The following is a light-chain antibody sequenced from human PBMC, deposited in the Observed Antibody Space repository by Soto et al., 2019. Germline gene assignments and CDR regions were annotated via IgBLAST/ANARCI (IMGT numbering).Light chain of an antibody. CDR2: DVS. CDR3: SSYTASRTK. CDR1: NSEIGTYIY. J-gene: IGLJ2*01. V-gene: IGLV2-14*01. Sequence: QSVLTQPASVSGSPGPSITISCTGTNSEIGTYIYVSWYQQHPGKAPKLLIYDVSNRPSGVSNRFSGSKSGNTASLTISGLQAEDEADYYCSSYTASRTKFGGGTKLTVL.